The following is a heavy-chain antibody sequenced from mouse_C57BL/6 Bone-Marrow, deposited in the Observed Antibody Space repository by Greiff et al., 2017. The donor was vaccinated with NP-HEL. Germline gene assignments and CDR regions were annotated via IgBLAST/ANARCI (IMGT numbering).Heavy chain of an antibody. V-gene: IGHV1-52*01. CDR3: ARGGYGPYAMDY. CDR1: GYTFTSYW. Sequence: QVQLQQPGAELVRPGSSVKLSCKASGYTFTSYWMHWVKQRPIQGLEWIGNIDPSDSETHYNQKFKDKATLTVDKSSSTAYMQLSSLTSEDSAVYYCARGGYGPYAMDYWCQGTSVTVSS. CDR2: IDPSDSET. J-gene: IGHJ4*01. D-gene: IGHD2-10*02.